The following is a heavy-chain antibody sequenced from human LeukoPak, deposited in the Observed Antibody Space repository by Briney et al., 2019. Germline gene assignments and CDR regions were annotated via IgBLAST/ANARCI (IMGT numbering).Heavy chain of an antibody. CDR1: GGSISSGDYY. V-gene: IGHV4-30-4*08. Sequence: SETLSLTCTVSGGSISSGDYYWSWIRQSPGKGLEWIGYIYYSGTTYYNPSLKSRLTISVYTSKNQFSLKLSSVTAADTAVYYCARGQAYYYGFDYWGQGTLVTVSS. D-gene: IGHD3-10*01. J-gene: IGHJ4*02. CDR3: ARGQAYYYGFDY. CDR2: IYYSGTT.